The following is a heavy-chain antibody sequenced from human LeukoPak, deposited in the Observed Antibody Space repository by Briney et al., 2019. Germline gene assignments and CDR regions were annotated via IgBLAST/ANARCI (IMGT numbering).Heavy chain of an antibody. Sequence: GGSLRLSCAASGFTCSSYAMHWVRQAPGKGLEWVAVISYDGSNKYYADSVKGRFTISRDNSKNTLYLQMNSLRAEDTAVYYCARDQYYSDSSGYPSYWGQGTLVTVSS. V-gene: IGHV3-30*04. CDR2: ISYDGSNK. CDR3: ARDQYYSDSSGYPSY. J-gene: IGHJ4*02. D-gene: IGHD3-22*01. CDR1: GFTCSSYA.